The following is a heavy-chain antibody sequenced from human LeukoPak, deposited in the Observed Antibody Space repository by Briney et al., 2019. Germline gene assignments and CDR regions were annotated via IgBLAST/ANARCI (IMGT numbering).Heavy chain of an antibody. CDR3: AKDPYGTRYFDY. CDR1: GFTFSSYA. J-gene: IGHJ4*02. Sequence: PGGSLRLSCAASGFTFSSYAMSWVRQAPGKGLEWVSSLSGSGYNTYYADSVKGRFTIFRDNSKNTVYLQMNSLRAEDTAVYYCAKDPYGTRYFDYWGQGTLVTVSS. D-gene: IGHD2-2*01. CDR2: LSGSGYNT. V-gene: IGHV3-23*01.